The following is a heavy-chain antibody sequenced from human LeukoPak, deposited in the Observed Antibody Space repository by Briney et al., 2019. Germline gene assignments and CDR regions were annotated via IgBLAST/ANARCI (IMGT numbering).Heavy chain of an antibody. CDR2: ITAGNGNT. J-gene: IGHJ3*02. V-gene: IGHV1-18*01. D-gene: IGHD5-18*01. Sequence: GASVKVSCKASGYNFRSYGIGWVRQAPSQGLEWMGWITAGNGNTNYAQKVQGRVTMTTDTSTSTAYMELRSLRSDDTAVYFCARDLARGYSYGYNAFDIWGQGTMVTVSS. CDR3: ARDLARGYSYGYNAFDI. CDR1: GYNFRSYG.